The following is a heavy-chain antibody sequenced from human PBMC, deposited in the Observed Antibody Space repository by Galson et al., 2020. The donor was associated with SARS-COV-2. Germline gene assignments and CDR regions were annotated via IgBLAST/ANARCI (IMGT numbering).Heavy chain of an antibody. Sequence: GESLKISCAASGFTFSSYSMNWVRQAPGKGLEWVSSISSSSSYIYYADSVKGRFTISRDNAKNSLYLQMNSLRAEDTAVYYCARDLVPDYYDSSGYGDAFDIWGQGTMVTVSS. J-gene: IGHJ3*02. CDR1: GFTFSSYS. CDR3: ARDLVPDYYDSSGYGDAFDI. D-gene: IGHD3-22*01. V-gene: IGHV3-21*01. CDR2: ISSSSSYI.